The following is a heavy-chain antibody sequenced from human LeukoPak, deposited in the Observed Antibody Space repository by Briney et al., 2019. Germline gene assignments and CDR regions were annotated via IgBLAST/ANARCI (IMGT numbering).Heavy chain of an antibody. J-gene: IGHJ4*02. CDR2: ISGSGGST. V-gene: IGHV3-23*01. Sequence: GGSLRLSCAASGFTFSSYGMHWVRQAPGKGLEWVSAISGSGGSTFYADSVKGRFTISRDTSKNTLYLQMNSLRAEDTAVYYCARVRQQLGYFDYWGQGTLVTVSS. CDR3: ARVRQQLGYFDY. D-gene: IGHD6-13*01. CDR1: GFTFSSYG.